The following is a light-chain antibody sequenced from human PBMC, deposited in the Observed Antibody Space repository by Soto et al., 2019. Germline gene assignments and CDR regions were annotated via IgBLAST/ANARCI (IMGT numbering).Light chain of an antibody. CDR3: HQRYTLPLP. Sequence: IQMTQSPSSMSASVGDRVTITCRASQDIDTWLAWYQHKPGKAPNLLIYAAYSVQTGVPSVFPDSGSGTEFTLSPVRLQPEDLANHQCHQRYTLPLPCGGGTKVEI. J-gene: IGKJ4*01. CDR1: QDIDTW. CDR2: AAY. V-gene: IGKV1D-12*01.